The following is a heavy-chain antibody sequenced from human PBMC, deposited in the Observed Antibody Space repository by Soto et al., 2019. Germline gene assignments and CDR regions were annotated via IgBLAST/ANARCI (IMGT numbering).Heavy chain of an antibody. J-gene: IGHJ6*02. CDR1: GGTFSSYA. CDR2: IIPIFGTA. CDR3: ARGGSSSSDYYYYYGMDV. V-gene: IGHV1-69*01. D-gene: IGHD6-6*01. Sequence: QVQPVQSGAEVKKPGSSVKVSCKASGGTFSSYAISWVRQAPGQGLEWMGGIIPIFGTANYAQKFQGRVTITADESTSTAYMELSSLRSEDTAVYYCARGGSSSSDYYYYYGMDVWGQGTTVTVSS.